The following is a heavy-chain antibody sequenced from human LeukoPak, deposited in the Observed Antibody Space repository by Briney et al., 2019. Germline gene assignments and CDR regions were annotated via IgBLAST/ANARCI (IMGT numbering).Heavy chain of an antibody. D-gene: IGHD4-17*01. CDR3: ASIILRSLKRAFDY. CDR2: INPSGGST. J-gene: IGHJ4*02. V-gene: IGHV1-46*01. CDR1: GYTFTSYY. Sequence: ASVKVSCKASGYTFTSYYMHWVRQAPGQGLEWMGIINPSGGSTSYAQKFQGRVTMTEDTSTDTAYMELSSLRSEDTAVYYCASIILRSLKRAFDYWGQGTLVTVSS.